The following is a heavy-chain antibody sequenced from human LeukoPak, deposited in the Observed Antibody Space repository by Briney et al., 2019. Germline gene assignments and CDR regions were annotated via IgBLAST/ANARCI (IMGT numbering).Heavy chain of an antibody. CDR1: GFGFSDYG. J-gene: IGHJ4*02. Sequence: GGSLRLSCAASGFGFSDYGMHWVRQAPGKGLEWVTFIRYDATNKNYADSVKGRFTISRDNSKNTLYLQMNSLRAEDTALYYCAKDPKLNYGSGSYFHYWGQGTLVTVSS. CDR2: IRYDATNK. CDR3: AKDPKLNYGSGSYFHY. V-gene: IGHV3-30*02. D-gene: IGHD3-10*01.